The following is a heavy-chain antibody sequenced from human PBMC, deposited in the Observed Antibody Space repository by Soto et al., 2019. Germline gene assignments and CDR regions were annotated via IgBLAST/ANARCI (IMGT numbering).Heavy chain of an antibody. J-gene: IGHJ6*02. Sequence: GGSLRLSCAASGFTFSSYGMHWVRQAPGKGLEWVAVIWYDGSNKYYADSVKGRFTISRDNSKNTLYLQMNSLRAEDTAVYYCARDPSRGVFGVVSTDANDTCMDVWGQGTTVTVSS. D-gene: IGHD3-3*01. CDR3: ARDPSRGVFGVVSTDANDTCMDV. V-gene: IGHV3-33*01. CDR2: IWYDGSNK. CDR1: GFTFSSYG.